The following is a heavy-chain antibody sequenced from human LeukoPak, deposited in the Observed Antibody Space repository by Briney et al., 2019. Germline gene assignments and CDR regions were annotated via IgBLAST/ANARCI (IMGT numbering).Heavy chain of an antibody. CDR1: GGSISSYY. D-gene: IGHD1-26*01. CDR2: IYYSGST. V-gene: IGHV4-59*08. J-gene: IGHJ4*02. Sequence: PSETLSLTCTVSGGSISSYYWSWIRQPPGKGLEWIGYIYYSGSTNYNPSLTSRVTISVDTSKNQFSLKLTSVTAADTAVYYCARHRDSGNYYGFDSWGQGTLVTVSS. CDR3: ARHRDSGNYYGFDS.